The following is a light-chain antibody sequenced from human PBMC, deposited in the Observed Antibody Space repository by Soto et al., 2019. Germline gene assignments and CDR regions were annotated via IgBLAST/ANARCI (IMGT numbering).Light chain of an antibody. CDR2: DVS. V-gene: IGLV2-11*01. J-gene: IGLJ2*01. Sequence: QSVLTQPRSVSGSPGQSVTISCTGTSSDVGSYNYVSWYQQHPGKAPKLMIYDVSKRPSGVPDRFSGSKSGNTASLTISGLQAEDEGDYYCCSYAGSSIVVFGGGTKLTVL. CDR1: SSDVGSYNY. CDR3: CSYAGSSIVV.